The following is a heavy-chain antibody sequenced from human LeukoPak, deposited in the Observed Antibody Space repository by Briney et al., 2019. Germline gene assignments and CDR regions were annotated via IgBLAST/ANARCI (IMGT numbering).Heavy chain of an antibody. D-gene: IGHD5-12*01. CDR3: ARTYSGYEYYYMDV. J-gene: IGHJ6*03. V-gene: IGHV3-21*01. Sequence: PGGSLRLSCAASGFTFSSYSMNWVRQAPGKGLEWVSSISSSSSYIYYADSVKDRFTISRDNAKNTLYLQMNSLRAEDTAVYYCARTYSGYEYYYMDVWGKGTTVTVSS. CDR2: ISSSSSYI. CDR1: GFTFSSYS.